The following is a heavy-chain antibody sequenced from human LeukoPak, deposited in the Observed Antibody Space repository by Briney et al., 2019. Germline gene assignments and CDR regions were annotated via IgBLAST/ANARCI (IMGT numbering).Heavy chain of an antibody. Sequence: SVKVSCKTSGYTFTNYDINWVRQAPGQGLEWMGGIIPIFGTANYAQKFQGRVTITADKSTSTAYMELSSLRSEDTAVYYCARAGYSYGLDYYYYYMDVWGKGTTVTVSS. D-gene: IGHD5-18*01. CDR1: GYTFTNYD. CDR3: ARAGYSYGLDYYYYYMDV. V-gene: IGHV1-69*06. J-gene: IGHJ6*03. CDR2: IIPIFGTA.